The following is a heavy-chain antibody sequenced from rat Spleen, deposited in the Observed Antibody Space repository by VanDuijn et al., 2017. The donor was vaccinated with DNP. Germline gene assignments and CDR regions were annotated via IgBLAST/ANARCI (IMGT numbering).Heavy chain of an antibody. D-gene: IGHD4-6*01. CDR2: IIYDGSST. Sequence: EVQLVESGGGLVRPGNSLRLSCAASGFIFSDYAMAWVRQSPKMGLEWVATIIYDGSSTFYRDSVTGRFTISRDFAKSTLYLQMDSLRSEDSATYYCARVGGAMNAWGQGTSVTVSS. V-gene: IGHV5-17*01. J-gene: IGHJ4*01. CDR3: ARVGGAMNA. CDR1: GFIFSDYA.